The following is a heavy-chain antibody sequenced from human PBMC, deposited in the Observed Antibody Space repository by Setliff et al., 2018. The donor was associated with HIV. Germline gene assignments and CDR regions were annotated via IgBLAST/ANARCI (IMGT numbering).Heavy chain of an antibody. D-gene: IGHD5-12*01. Sequence: GSLRLSCAASGFTFSSYAMSWVRQAPGKGLEWVSVISGSGGSTYYADSVKGRFTISRDNSKNTLYLQMNSLRAEDTAVYYCAKDPRAAVATICDYWGQGTLVTVSS. V-gene: IGHV3-23*01. J-gene: IGHJ4*02. CDR3: AKDPRAAVATICDY. CDR2: ISGSGGST. CDR1: GFTFSSYA.